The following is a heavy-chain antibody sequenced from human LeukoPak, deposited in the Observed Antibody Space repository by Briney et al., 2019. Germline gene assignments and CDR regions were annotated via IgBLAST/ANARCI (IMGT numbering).Heavy chain of an antibody. CDR2: IFHSGST. J-gene: IGHJ5*02. CDR1: GYSISSGFY. D-gene: IGHD3-16*01. V-gene: IGHV4-38-2*02. Sequence: SETLSLTCSVSGYSISSGFYWGWIRQPPGKGLEWIGSIFHSGSTYYNPSLKSRVTISVDTSKNQFSLKLSSVTAADTAVYYCARGGRGSYKYNWFDPWGQGTLVTVSS. CDR3: ARGGRGSYKYNWFDP.